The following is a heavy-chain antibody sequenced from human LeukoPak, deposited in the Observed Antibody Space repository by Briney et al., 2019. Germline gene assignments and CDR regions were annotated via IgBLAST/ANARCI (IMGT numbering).Heavy chain of an antibody. V-gene: IGHV3-53*01. Sequence: GGSLRLSCAASGFTVSSNYMSWVCQAPGKGLEWVSVIYSGGSTYYADSVKGRFTISRDNSKNTLYLQMNSLRAEDTAVYYCARDLPAEAFDIWGQGTMVTVSS. CDR1: GFTVSSNY. CDR2: IYSGGST. CDR3: ARDLPAEAFDI. J-gene: IGHJ3*02.